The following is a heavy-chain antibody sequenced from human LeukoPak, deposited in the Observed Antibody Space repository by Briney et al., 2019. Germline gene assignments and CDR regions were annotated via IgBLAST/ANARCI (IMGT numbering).Heavy chain of an antibody. CDR3: ARRHDGEFDY. V-gene: IGHV4-39*01. CDR2: LYYIGST. J-gene: IGHJ4*02. D-gene: IGHD3-10*01. Sequence: SETLSLTCTVSGGSISSSSYHWGWIRLPPGKGLEWVGNLYYIGSTYYNPSLKSRVTISVDRSKNQFSLKLNSVTAADTAVYYCARRHDGEFDYWGQGTLVTVSS. CDR1: GGSISSSSYH.